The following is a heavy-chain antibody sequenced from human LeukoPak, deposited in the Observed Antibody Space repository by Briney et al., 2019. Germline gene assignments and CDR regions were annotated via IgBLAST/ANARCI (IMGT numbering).Heavy chain of an antibody. J-gene: IGHJ4*02. V-gene: IGHV1-69*13. D-gene: IGHD6-19*01. CDR3: ARDRPYTGGWRGFDY. Sequence: SVKVSCKASGGTFNRYAISWARQAPGQGLEWMGGIIPMFGIANYAQKFQGRVTITADESTSTAYMELSSLRSEDTAVYYCARDRPYTGGWRGFDYWGQGTLVTVSS. CDR2: IIPMFGIA. CDR1: GGTFNRYA.